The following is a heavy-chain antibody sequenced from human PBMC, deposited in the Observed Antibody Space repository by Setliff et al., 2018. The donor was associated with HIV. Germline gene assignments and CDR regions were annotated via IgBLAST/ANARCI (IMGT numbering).Heavy chain of an antibody. CDR1: GGTFSSYA. J-gene: IGHJ4*02. Sequence: SVKVSCKASGGTFSSYAITWVRQAPGQGLEWMGGIIPIFDTANYAQKFQGRVTITADESTSTAYMELSSLRSEDTAVYYCASGPLYYGSGSYYMAGYFDYWGQGTLVTVSS. V-gene: IGHV1-69*13. CDR2: IIPIFDTA. CDR3: ASGPLYYGSGSYYMAGYFDY. D-gene: IGHD3-10*01.